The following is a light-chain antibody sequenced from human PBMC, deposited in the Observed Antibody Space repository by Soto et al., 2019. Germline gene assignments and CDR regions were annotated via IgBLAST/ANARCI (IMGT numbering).Light chain of an antibody. J-gene: IGKJ1*01. Sequence: EIVLTQSPATLSSFPGDRVTLSCRASQAVNTRLACYQHKPGQAPSLLIYLTSSRATGIPARFSGSGSGTDFTLTINSLAPEDFAIYYCHQRQSWPRTFGQGTKVDIK. V-gene: IGKV3D-11*03. CDR1: QAVNTR. CDR2: LTS. CDR3: HQRQSWPRT.